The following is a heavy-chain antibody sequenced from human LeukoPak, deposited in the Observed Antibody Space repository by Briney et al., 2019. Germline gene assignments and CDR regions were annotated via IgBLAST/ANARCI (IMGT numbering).Heavy chain of an antibody. CDR3: AKLGGDHRGPSDI. CDR2: ISGSGGST. V-gene: IGHV3-23*01. D-gene: IGHD4-23*01. J-gene: IGHJ3*02. Sequence: GGSLRLSCVASGFTFSTYAMSWVRQAPGKGLEWVSVISGSGGSTYYADSVKGRFTISRDNSKNTLYLQMNSLRTEDTAVYYCAKLGGDHRGPSDIWGQGTMVTVSS. CDR1: GFTFSTYA.